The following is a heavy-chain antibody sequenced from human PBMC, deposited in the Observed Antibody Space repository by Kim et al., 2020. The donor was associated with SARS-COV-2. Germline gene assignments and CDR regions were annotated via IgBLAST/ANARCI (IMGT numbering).Heavy chain of an antibody. V-gene: IGHV4-39*01. CDR3: ASHEVYYYYGMDV. Sequence: SETLSLTCTVSGGSISSSSYYWGWIRQPPGKGLEWIGSIYYSGSTYYNPSLKSRVTISVDTSKNQFSLKLSSVTAADTTVYYCASHEVYYYYGMDVWGQGTAVTVSS. J-gene: IGHJ6*02. CDR1: GGSISSSSYY. CDR2: IYYSGST.